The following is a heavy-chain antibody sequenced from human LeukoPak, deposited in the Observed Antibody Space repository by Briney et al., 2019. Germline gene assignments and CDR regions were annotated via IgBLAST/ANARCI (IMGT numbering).Heavy chain of an antibody. V-gene: IGHV3-30-3*01. CDR3: VRESEYYFDHSASFDY. CDR2: MSSDGNAM. CDR1: GFTFTAYP. J-gene: IGHJ4*02. Sequence: PGGSLRLSCAASGFTFTAYPIHWVRQAPGKGLEWVAVMSSDGNAMFYADSVKGRFTISRDNSKNTLYLQMNSLRAEDTAVYYCVRESEYYFDHSASFDYWGQGSLVTVSS. D-gene: IGHD3-22*01.